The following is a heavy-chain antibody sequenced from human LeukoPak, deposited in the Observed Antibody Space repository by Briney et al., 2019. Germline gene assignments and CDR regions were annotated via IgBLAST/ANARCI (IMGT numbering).Heavy chain of an antibody. D-gene: IGHD1-14*01. J-gene: IGHJ4*02. CDR2: ISGSGGST. Sequence: GGSLRLSCAASGFTFSSYAMSRVRQAPGKGLEWVSAISGSGGSTYYADSVKGRFTISRDNVKNSLYLQMNSLRAEDTAVYYCARLGESTTDFDYWGQGTLVTVSS. V-gene: IGHV3-23*01. CDR3: ARLGESTTDFDY. CDR1: GFTFSSYA.